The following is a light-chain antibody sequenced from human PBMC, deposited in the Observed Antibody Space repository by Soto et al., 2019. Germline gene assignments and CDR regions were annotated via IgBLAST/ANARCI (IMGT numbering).Light chain of an antibody. V-gene: IGKV3-15*01. J-gene: IGKJ1*01. CDR1: QSISSN. CDR2: RAY. Sequence: EIVMTQSPATLSVSPGERATLSCRASQSISSNLAWYQQKLAQAPRLLIYRAYTRATGIPARFSGSGSGTEFTLTISSLQSEDFALYYCHQYENWPQTFGQGTKVEI. CDR3: HQYENWPQT.